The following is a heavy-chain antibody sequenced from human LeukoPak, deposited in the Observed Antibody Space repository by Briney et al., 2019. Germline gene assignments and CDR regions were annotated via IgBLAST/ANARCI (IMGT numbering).Heavy chain of an antibody. CDR3: AKDMGSEIGDWFDP. V-gene: IGHV3-9*03. CDR1: GFTFGDYA. CDR2: ISWNSGSI. D-gene: IGHD3-16*01. Sequence: GRSLRLSCAASGFTFGDYAMHWVRQAPGKGLEWVSGISWNSGSIGYADSVKGRFTISRDNAKNSLYLQMNSLRAEDMALYYCAKDMGSEIGDWFDPWGQGTLVTVSS. J-gene: IGHJ5*02.